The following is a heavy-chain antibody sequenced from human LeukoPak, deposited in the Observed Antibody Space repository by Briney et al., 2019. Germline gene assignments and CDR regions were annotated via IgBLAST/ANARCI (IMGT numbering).Heavy chain of an antibody. V-gene: IGHV5-51*01. CDR1: GYSFTSYW. J-gene: IGHJ4*02. CDR2: IYPGDSDT. D-gene: IGHD3-16*02. Sequence: GESLKISCKGSGYSFTSYWIGWVRQMPGKDLEWMGIIYPGDSDTRYSPSFQGQVTISADKSISTAYLQWSSLKASDTAMYYCARRRYYDYVWGSYRFSSFDYWGQGTLVTVSS. CDR3: ARRRYYDYVWGSYRFSSFDY.